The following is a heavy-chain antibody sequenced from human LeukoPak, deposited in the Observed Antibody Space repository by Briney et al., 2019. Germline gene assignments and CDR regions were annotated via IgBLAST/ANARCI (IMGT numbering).Heavy chain of an antibody. CDR2: IYSSGST. CDR3: ARGRTAMVTN. V-gene: IGHV4-4*07. CDR1: GGSISSYY. D-gene: IGHD5-18*01. J-gene: IGHJ4*02. Sequence: PSETLSLTCTVWGGSISSYYWSWIRQPAWKGVEWIGRIYSSGSTNYNPSLKSRVTMSVDTSKNQSSLKLSSVTAADTAVYYCARGRTAMVTNWGQGTLVTVSS.